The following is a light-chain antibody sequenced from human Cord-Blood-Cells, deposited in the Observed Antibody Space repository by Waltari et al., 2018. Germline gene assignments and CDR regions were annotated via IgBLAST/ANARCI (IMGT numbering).Light chain of an antibody. CDR2: DVS. Sequence: QSALTPPASVSGSPGQSITISCSGTSSDVGGYHYVSWYQQHPGTAPKLMIYDVSKRPSGVSTPFADSKSPKTASLTIAGLQAEDDADYYCSSYTRSSTELFGGGTKLTVL. CDR3: SSYTRSSTEL. V-gene: IGLV2-14*01. J-gene: IGLJ2*01. CDR1: SSDVGGYHY.